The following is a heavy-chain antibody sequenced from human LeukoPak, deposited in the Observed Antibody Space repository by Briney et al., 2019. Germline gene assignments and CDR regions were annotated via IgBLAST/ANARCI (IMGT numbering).Heavy chain of an antibody. D-gene: IGHD6-13*01. V-gene: IGHV3-23*01. CDR2: ISGSGGST. J-gene: IGHJ5*02. CDR1: GFTFSSYA. CDR3: AGSSWSLYNWFDP. Sequence: GTSLRLSCAASGFTFSSYAMSWVRQAPGKGLEWVSAISGSGGSTYYADSVKGRFTISRDNSKNTLYLQMNSLRAEDTAVYYCAGSSWSLYNWFDPWGQGTLVTVSS.